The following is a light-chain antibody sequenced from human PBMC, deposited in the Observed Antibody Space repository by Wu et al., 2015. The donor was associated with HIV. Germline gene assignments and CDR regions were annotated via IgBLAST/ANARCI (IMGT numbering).Light chain of an antibody. J-gene: IGKJ1*01. V-gene: IGKV3-20*01. CDR3: QQYNNWPWT. CDR1: QSVSNNY. Sequence: EIVLTQSPGTLSLSPGERATLSCRASQSVSNNYLTWYQQKPGQPPRLLIYGASTRATGIPDRFSGSGSGTDFTLTISRLEPEDFAVYYCQQYNNWPWTFGQGTKVEIK. CDR2: GAS.